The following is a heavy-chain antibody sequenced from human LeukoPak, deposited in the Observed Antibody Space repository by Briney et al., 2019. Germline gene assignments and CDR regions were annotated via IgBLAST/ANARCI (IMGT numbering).Heavy chain of an antibody. Sequence: KISCKGSGYSFTSYWISWVRQAPGQGLEWMGGIIPIFGTANYAQKFQGRVTITADESTSTAYMELSSLRSEDTAVYYCARTFIAVATNYYYYGMDVWGQGTTVTVSS. CDR2: IIPIFGTA. J-gene: IGHJ6*02. D-gene: IGHD6-19*01. CDR1: GYSFTSYW. V-gene: IGHV1-69*01. CDR3: ARTFIAVATNYYYYGMDV.